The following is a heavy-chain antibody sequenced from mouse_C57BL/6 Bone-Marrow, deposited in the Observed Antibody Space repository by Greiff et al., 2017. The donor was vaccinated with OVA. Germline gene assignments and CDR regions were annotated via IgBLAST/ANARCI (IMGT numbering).Heavy chain of an antibody. CDR3: ARSRDYEDY. CDR2: IDPSDSYT. Sequence: QVQLQQPGAELVMPGASVKLSCKASGYTFTSYWMHWVKQRPGQGLEWIGEIDPSDSYTNYTQKFKGKSTLTVDKSSSTAYMQLSSLTSEDSAVYYCARSRDYEDYWGQGTTLTVSS. D-gene: IGHD2-4*01. CDR1: GYTFTSYW. V-gene: IGHV1-69*01. J-gene: IGHJ2*01.